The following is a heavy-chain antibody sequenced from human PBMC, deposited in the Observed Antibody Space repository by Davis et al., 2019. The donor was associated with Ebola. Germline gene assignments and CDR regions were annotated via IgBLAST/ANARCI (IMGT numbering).Heavy chain of an antibody. D-gene: IGHD2-2*01. V-gene: IGHV3-23*01. J-gene: IGHJ4*02. Sequence: GESLKISCAASGFTFSSYAMSWVRQAPGKGLEWVSAISGSGGSTYYADSVKGRFTISRDNSKNTLYLQMNSLSAEDTAVYYCAKTGGEGYCSSTSCYPFRYFDYWGQGTLVTVSS. CDR2: ISGSGGST. CDR1: GFTFSSYA. CDR3: AKTGGEGYCSSTSCYPFRYFDY.